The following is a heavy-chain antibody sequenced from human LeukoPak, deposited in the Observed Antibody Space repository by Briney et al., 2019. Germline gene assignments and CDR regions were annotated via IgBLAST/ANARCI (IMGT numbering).Heavy chain of an antibody. J-gene: IGHJ1*01. Sequence: ASVNVSCKASGYTFTGYYMHWVRQAPGQGREWMGWINPNSGGTNYAQKFQGRVTMTRDTSISTAYMELSRLRSDDTAVYYCAREDYGDYSVYFQHWGQGTLVTVSS. CDR1: GYTFTGYY. V-gene: IGHV1-2*02. CDR2: INPNSGGT. D-gene: IGHD4-17*01. CDR3: AREDYGDYSVYFQH.